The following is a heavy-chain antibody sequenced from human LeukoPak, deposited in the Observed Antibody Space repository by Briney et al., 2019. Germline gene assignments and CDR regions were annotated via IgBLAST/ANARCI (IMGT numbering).Heavy chain of an antibody. CDR1: GFTFSSYW. V-gene: IGHV3-7*01. J-gene: IGHJ3*02. CDR3: ASPIGTRWFGELFGAFDI. Sequence: QPGRSLRLSCAASGFTFSSYWMSWVRQAPGKGLEWVANIKQDGSEKYYVDSVKGRFTISRDNAKNSLYLQMNSLRAEDTAVYYCASPIGTRWFGELFGAFDIWGQGTMVTVSS. D-gene: IGHD3-10*01. CDR2: IKQDGSEK.